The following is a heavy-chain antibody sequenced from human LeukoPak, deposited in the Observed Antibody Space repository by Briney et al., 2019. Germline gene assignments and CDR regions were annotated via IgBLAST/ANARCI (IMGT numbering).Heavy chain of an antibody. J-gene: IGHJ6*02. V-gene: IGHV1-18*01. CDR3: ARWDSSSWYEPRSYGMDV. D-gene: IGHD6-13*01. Sequence: ASVKVSCKASGYTFTSYGISWVRQAPGQGLEWMGWISAYNGNTNYAQKLQGRVTMTTDTSTSTAYMELRSLRSDDTAVYYCARWDSSSWYEPRSYGMDVWGQGTTVTVSS. CDR1: GYTFTSYG. CDR2: ISAYNGNT.